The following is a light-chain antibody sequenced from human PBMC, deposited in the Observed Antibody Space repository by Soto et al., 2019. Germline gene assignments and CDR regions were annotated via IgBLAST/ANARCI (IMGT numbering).Light chain of an antibody. CDR3: HHYSSWPPYT. CDR2: GAS. Sequence: EIVMTQSPGTLSVSPGERAALSCRTSQSVSSDLAWYQQKPGQAPRLLIYGASTRATGIPARFSGSGSGTEFTLTISSLQSEDFAVYYCHHYSSWPPYTFGQGTKLEIK. V-gene: IGKV3D-15*01. CDR1: QSVSSD. J-gene: IGKJ2*01.